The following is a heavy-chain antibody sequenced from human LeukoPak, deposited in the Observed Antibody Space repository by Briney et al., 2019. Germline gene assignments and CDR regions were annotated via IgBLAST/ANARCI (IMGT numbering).Heavy chain of an antibody. Sequence: PGGSLRLSCAATGFTFSSYEMNWVRQTPGKGLEWVSYISSSGSTIYYADSVKGRFTISRDNAKNSLYLQMNSLRAEDTAVYYCAELGITMIGGVWGKGTTVTISS. V-gene: IGHV3-48*03. D-gene: IGHD3-10*02. CDR2: ISSSGSTI. J-gene: IGHJ6*04. CDR1: GFTFSSYE. CDR3: AELGITMIGGV.